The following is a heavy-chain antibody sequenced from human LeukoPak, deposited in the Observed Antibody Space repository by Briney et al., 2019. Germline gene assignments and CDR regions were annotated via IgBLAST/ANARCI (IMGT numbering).Heavy chain of an antibody. D-gene: IGHD6-19*01. CDR2: ISSSGGYI. CDR3: ARDSSGWGYFDY. V-gene: IGHV3-21*01. CDR1: GFTFSNYR. J-gene: IGHJ4*02. Sequence: PGGSLRLSCAASGFTFSNYRMIWVRQAPGKGLEWVSSISSSGGYIYYADSVKGRFTISRDNAKNSLSLQMNSLRGEDTAVYYCARDSSGWGYFDYWGQGTWSPSPQ.